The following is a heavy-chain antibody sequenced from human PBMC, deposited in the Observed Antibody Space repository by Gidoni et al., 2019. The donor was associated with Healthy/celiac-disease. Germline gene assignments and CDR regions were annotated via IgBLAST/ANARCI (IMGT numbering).Heavy chain of an antibody. D-gene: IGHD2-15*01. V-gene: IGHV5-51*01. CDR3: AAQGVVAHDGNAFDI. CDR1: GYSFTHYW. J-gene: IGHJ3*02. CDR2: IYPGDSDT. Sequence: EVPPVQSGAEVKKPGESREIPCKGSGYSFTHYWIGWVRQMPGKGLEWMGIIYPGDSDTRYSPSFQGQVTISADKSISTAYLQWSSLKASDTAMYYCAAQGVVAHDGNAFDIWGQGTMVTVSS.